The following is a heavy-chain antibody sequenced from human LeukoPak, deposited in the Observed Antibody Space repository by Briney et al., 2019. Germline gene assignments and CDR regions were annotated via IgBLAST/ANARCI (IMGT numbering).Heavy chain of an antibody. V-gene: IGHV3-21*01. CDR2: ISSSSSYI. J-gene: IGHJ4*02. Sequence: GGSLRLSCAASGFTFSSYSMNWVRQAPGKGLEWVSSISSSSSYIYYADLVKGRFTISRDNAKNSLYLQMNSLRAEDTAVYYCARDIRYYYGSGSYYNFFQFDYWGQGTLVTVSS. CDR3: ARDIRYYYGSGSYYNFFQFDY. D-gene: IGHD3-10*01. CDR1: GFTFSSYS.